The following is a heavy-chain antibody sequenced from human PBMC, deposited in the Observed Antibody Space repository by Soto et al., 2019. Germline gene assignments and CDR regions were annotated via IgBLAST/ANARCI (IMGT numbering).Heavy chain of an antibody. V-gene: IGHV1-18*01. CDR3: ARDRPPPDY. Sequence: ASVKVSCKASGYTFASYAISWMRQAPGQGLEWMGLISAYNGNTNYAQKLQGRVTMTTDTSTSTAYMELRSLRSDDTAVYYCARDRPPPDYWGQGTLVTVSS. J-gene: IGHJ4*02. CDR1: GYTFASYA. CDR2: ISAYNGNT.